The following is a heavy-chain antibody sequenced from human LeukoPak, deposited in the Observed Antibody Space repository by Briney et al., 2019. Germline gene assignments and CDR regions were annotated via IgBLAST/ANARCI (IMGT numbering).Heavy chain of an antibody. V-gene: IGHV3-11*06. Sequence: GGSLRLSCAASGFTFIDYSMNWIRQAPGKGLEWISYVGISSGNTKYADSVKGRFTISGDSAKNSVFLQMNSLRVEDTAVYYCARDHRYAFDNWGQGTLVTVSS. J-gene: IGHJ4*02. CDR2: VGISSGNT. CDR1: GFTFIDYS. D-gene: IGHD5-12*01. CDR3: ARDHRYAFDN.